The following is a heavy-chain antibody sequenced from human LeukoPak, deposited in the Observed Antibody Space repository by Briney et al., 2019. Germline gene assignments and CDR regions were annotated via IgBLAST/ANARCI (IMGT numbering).Heavy chain of an antibody. Sequence: GGSLRLSCAASGFTFSSYAMHWVRQVPGKGLEWVAVISYDGSNKYYADSVKGRFTISRDNSKNTLYLQMNSLRAEDTAVYYCARGTSNYYEGSPLSYYFDYWGQGTLVTVSS. CDR2: ISYDGSNK. D-gene: IGHD3-22*01. V-gene: IGHV3-30-3*01. CDR3: ARGTSNYYEGSPLSYYFDY. J-gene: IGHJ4*02. CDR1: GFTFSSYA.